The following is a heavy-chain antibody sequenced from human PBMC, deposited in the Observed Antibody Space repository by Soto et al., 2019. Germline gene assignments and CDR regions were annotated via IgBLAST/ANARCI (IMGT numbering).Heavy chain of an antibody. J-gene: IGHJ6*02. CDR3: ARSIRGPRRFNGMDV. Sequence: SGPTLVNPTETLTLTCTFSGFSLTGPGMCVSWIRQSPGKALEWLALIERDDDDKYYSTSLKTRLTISKDTRKNQVVLTMANMKPADTATYYCARSIRGPRRFNGMDVWGQGTTVTVSS. V-gene: IGHV2-70*13. D-gene: IGHD1-20*01. CDR2: IERDDDDK. CDR1: GFSLTGPGMC.